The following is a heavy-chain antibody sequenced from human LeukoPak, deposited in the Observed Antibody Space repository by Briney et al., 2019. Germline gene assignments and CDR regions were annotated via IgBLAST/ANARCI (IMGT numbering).Heavy chain of an antibody. V-gene: IGHV4-4*07. J-gene: IGHJ5*02. CDR2: IYTSGST. Sequence: SETLSLTCTVSGGSISSYYWSWIRQPAGKGLEWIGRIYTSGSTYYNPSLKSRVTISVDTSKNQFSLKLSSVTAADTAVYYCASQYDFWSGPTLDGPWGQGTLVTISS. CDR3: ASQYDFWSGPTLDGP. CDR1: GGSISSYY. D-gene: IGHD3-3*01.